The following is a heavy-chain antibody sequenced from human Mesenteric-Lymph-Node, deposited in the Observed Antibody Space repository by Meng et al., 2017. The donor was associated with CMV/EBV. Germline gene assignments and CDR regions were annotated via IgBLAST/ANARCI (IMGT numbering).Heavy chain of an antibody. V-gene: IGHV1-69*02. CDR3: SRARGGSDWYGWFDP. J-gene: IGHJ5*02. D-gene: IGHD6-19*01. Sequence: SVKVSCKASRDTFNTYTINWVRQAPGQGLEWMGRIIPILGIASYAQRFQGRVTITEDKSTSIVYMELSSLRSEDTAVYYCSRARGGSDWYGWFDPWGQGTLVTVSS. CDR2: IIPILGIA. CDR1: RDTFNTYT.